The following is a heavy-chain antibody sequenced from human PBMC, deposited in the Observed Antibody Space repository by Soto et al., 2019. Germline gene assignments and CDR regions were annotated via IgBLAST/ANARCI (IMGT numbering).Heavy chain of an antibody. J-gene: IGHJ4*02. V-gene: IGHV3-30-3*01. CDR2: ILHDGNNK. Sequence: QVQLVESGGGVVQPGRSLRLSCAASGFTFSNYIMHWVRLAPGKGLEWVAIILHDGNNKYYADSVKGRFTISRDNXXHTLYLQMNSLRTEDTAIDYCARDDEGGSYCDLGYWGQGTLVTVSS. D-gene: IGHD3-10*01. CDR3: ARDDEGGSYCDLGY. CDR1: GFTFSNYI.